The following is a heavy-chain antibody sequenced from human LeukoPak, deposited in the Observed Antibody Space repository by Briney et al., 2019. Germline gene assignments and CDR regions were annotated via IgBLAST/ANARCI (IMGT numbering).Heavy chain of an antibody. Sequence: GESLKIFCKGSGYSFTTYWIGWVRQMPGKGLEWMGIIYPGDSDTRYSPSFQGQVTISADKSISTAYLQWSSLKASDTAMYYCARQGRYYDSSGYYGYWGQGTLVTVSS. J-gene: IGHJ4*02. V-gene: IGHV5-51*01. CDR2: IYPGDSDT. CDR1: GYSFTTYW. CDR3: ARQGRYYDSSGYYGY. D-gene: IGHD3-22*01.